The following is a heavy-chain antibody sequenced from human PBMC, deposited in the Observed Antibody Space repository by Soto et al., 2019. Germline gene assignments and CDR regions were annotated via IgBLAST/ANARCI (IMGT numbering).Heavy chain of an antibody. Sequence: EVQLVESGGGLVQPGGSLRLSCSASGFTFSSYWMHWVRQAPGKGLVWVSHINNDGSSTIYADSVRGRFIISRDNAKNKLYLEMNGLRAEDTAVYFCARDARYYSMDVWGKGTTVTVSS. J-gene: IGHJ6*03. CDR1: GFTFSSYW. CDR3: ARDARYYSMDV. V-gene: IGHV3-74*01. CDR2: INNDGSST. D-gene: IGHD6-6*01.